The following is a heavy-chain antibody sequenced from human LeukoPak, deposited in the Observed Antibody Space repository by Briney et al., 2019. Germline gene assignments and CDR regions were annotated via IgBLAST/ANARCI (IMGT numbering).Heavy chain of an antibody. CDR3: ARESDDYVWGSYRPRSEFDY. CDR1: GGTFSSYT. V-gene: IGHV1-69*04. CDR2: IIPILGIA. Sequence: SVKVSCKASGGTFSSYTISWVRQAPGQGLEWMGRIIPILGIANYAQKFQGRVTITADKSTSTAYMELSSLRSGDTAVYYCARESDDYVWGSYRPRSEFDYWGQGTLVTVSS. J-gene: IGHJ4*02. D-gene: IGHD3-16*02.